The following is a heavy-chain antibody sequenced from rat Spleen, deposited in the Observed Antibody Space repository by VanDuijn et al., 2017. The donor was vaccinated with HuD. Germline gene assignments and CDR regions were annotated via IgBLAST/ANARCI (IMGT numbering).Heavy chain of an antibody. CDR3: TRGDYSSPYPY. CDR1: GFTFNDYW. V-gene: IGHV5-31*01. CDR2: ISKAGGNT. Sequence: EVQLVESGGGLVQPGRSLELSCVASGFTFNDYWMTWIRQAPGKGLEWVASISKAGGNTYYPDSVRGRFTISRDNAKSTLYLQMNSLRSEDTATYYCTRGDYSSPYPYWGQGTLVTVSS. J-gene: IGHJ3*01. D-gene: IGHD1-2*01.